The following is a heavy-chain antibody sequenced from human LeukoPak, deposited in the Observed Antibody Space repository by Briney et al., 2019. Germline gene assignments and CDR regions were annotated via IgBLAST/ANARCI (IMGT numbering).Heavy chain of an antibody. CDR1: GGSISSYY. CDR2: IYHSGST. Sequence: SETLSLTCTVSGGSISSYYWGWIRQPPGKGLEWIGSIYHSGSTYYNPSLKSRVTISVDTSKNQFSLKLSSVTAADTAVYYCARVRYSYGSLPYYYYMDVWGKGTTVTVSS. D-gene: IGHD5-18*01. V-gene: IGHV4-38-2*02. J-gene: IGHJ6*03. CDR3: ARVRYSYGSLPYYYYMDV.